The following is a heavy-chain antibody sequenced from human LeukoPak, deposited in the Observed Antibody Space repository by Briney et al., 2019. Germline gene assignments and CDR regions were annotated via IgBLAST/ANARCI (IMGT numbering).Heavy chain of an antibody. J-gene: IGHJ5*02. V-gene: IGHV5-51*01. D-gene: IGHD6-13*01. Sequence: GESLKISCKGSGFSFTSYWIGWVRQMPGKGLEWMGIIYPADSDTRYSPSFQGQVTISADKSISTAYLQWSSLKASDTAMYYCARYRSSTLITSRWSGFGPWGQGTLVTVSS. CDR1: GFSFTSYW. CDR2: IYPADSDT. CDR3: ARYRSSTLITSRWSGFGP.